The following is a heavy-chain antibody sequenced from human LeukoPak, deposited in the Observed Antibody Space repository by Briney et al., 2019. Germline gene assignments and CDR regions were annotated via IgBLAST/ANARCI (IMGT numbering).Heavy chain of an antibody. CDR3: ARGVNYDFWSGYYTGYYYYYYMDV. J-gene: IGHJ6*03. CDR2: IYYSGST. Sequence: SETLSLTCSVSGGSISSSNDYWGWIRQPPGKGLEWIGNIYYSGSTYYNPSLKSRVTISVDTSKNQFSLKLSSVTAADTAVYYCARGVNYDFWSGYYTGYYYYYYMDVWGKGTTVTVSS. D-gene: IGHD3-3*01. V-gene: IGHV4-39*07. CDR1: GGSISSSNDY.